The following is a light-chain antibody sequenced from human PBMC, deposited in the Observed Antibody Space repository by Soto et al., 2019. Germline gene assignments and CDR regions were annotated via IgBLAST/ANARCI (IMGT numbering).Light chain of an antibody. J-gene: IGKJ5*01. Sequence: AIQVTQSPSSLSASVGDTVTITCRASQGISSAFAWYQQKPGKVPRLLIYDVFNLQSGVPSRFSGSGSVTDFTLTISRLQPEDFATYYCQQLETSPLTFGQGTRLEVK. CDR3: QQLETSPLT. CDR2: DVF. CDR1: QGISSA. V-gene: IGKV1-13*02.